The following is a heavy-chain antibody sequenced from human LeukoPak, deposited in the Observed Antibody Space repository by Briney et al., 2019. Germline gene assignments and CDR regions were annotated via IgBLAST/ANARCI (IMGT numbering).Heavy chain of an antibody. V-gene: IGHV3-23*01. D-gene: IGHD3-22*01. J-gene: IGHJ4*02. CDR3: AKSSGYYYPFDY. Sequence: PGGSLRLSCAASGFTFSSYAMNWVRQAPGKGLEWVSSISGSGGSTYYTDSVKGRFTISRDSSKNTLYLQMNSLRAGDTAVYYCAKSSGYYYPFDYWGQGTLVTVSS. CDR2: ISGSGGST. CDR1: GFTFSSYA.